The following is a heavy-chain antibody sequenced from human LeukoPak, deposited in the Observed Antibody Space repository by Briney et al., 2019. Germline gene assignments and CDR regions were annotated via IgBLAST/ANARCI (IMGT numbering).Heavy chain of an antibody. CDR3: ARGSSPTRGYFDY. CDR1: GFTFSSYW. CDR2: VNSDGSST. Sequence: PGGSLRLSCAASGFTFSSYWMHWVRQAPGKGLVWVSRVNSDGSSTSYADSVKGRFTISRDNAKNSLYLQMNSLRAEDTAVYYCARGSSPTRGYFDYWGQGTLVTVSS. D-gene: IGHD2-2*01. J-gene: IGHJ4*02. V-gene: IGHV3-74*01.